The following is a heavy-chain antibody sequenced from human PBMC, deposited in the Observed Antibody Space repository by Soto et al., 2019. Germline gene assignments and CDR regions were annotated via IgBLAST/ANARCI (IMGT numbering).Heavy chain of an antibody. Sequence: EKGLDWVANIKQDGSEKYYLDSLKGRFTISRDNAKNSVYLLMNSLRAEDTAVYYCARGKDGGGAGTYCFVTAVWGNRSTVPVSS. D-gene: IGHD2-15*01. V-gene: IGHV3-7*01. CDR3: ARGKDGGGAGTYCFVTAV. CDR2: IKQDGSEK. J-gene: IGHJ6*04.